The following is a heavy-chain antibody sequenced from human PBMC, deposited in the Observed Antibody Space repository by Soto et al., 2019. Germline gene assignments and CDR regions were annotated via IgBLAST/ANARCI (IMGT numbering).Heavy chain of an antibody. J-gene: IGHJ6*02. V-gene: IGHV3-9*01. CDR2: ISWNSGSI. CDR3: AKSIAARPDLNYSYGMDV. CDR1: GFTFDDYA. D-gene: IGHD6-6*01. Sequence: SLRLSCAASGFTFDDYAMHWVRQASGKGLEWVSGISWNSGSIGYADSVKGRFTISRDNAKNSLYLQMNSLRAEDTALYYCAKSIAARPDLNYSYGMDVWGQGTTVTVSS.